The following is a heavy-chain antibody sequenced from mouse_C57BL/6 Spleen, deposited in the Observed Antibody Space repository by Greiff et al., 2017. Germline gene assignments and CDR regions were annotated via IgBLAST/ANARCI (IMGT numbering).Heavy chain of an antibody. V-gene: IGHV1-54*01. CDR3: ARKATVEDY. CDR1: GYAFTNYL. CDR2: INPGSGGT. J-gene: IGHJ2*01. Sequence: VQLQQSGAELVRPGTSVKVSCKASGYAFTNYLIEWVKQRPGQGLEWIGVINPGSGGTNYNGKFKGKATLTADKSSSTAYMQLSSLTSEDSAVYFCARKATVEDYWGQGTTLTVSS. D-gene: IGHD1-1*01.